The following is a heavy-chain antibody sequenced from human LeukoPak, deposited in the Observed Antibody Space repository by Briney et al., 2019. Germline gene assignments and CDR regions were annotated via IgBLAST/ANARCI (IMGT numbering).Heavy chain of an antibody. V-gene: IGHV1-18*01. D-gene: IGHD1-26*01. CDR3: ARGGKRVGATHFDY. J-gene: IGHJ4*02. CDR1: GYTFTSYG. Sequence: VASVKVSCKASGYTFTSYGISWVRQAPGQGLEWMGWISAYNGNTNYAQKLQGRVTMTTDTSTSTAYMDLRSLRSDDTAVYYCARGGKRVGATHFDYWGQGTLVSVSS. CDR2: ISAYNGNT.